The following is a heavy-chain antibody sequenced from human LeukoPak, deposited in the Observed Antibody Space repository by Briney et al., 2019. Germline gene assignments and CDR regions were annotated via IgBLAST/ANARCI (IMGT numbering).Heavy chain of an antibody. D-gene: IGHD3-22*01. J-gene: IGHJ4*02. CDR3: AKDKYYYDSSGYYYAPFDY. Sequence: PSETLSLTCTVSGGSISSYYWSWIRQPAGKGLEWIGRIYTSGSTKYNPSLKSRVTISADTSKNQFSLNLSPVTAADTAVYYCAKDKYYYDSSGYYYAPFDYWGQGTLVTVSS. CDR2: IYTSGST. V-gene: IGHV4-4*07. CDR1: GGSISSYY.